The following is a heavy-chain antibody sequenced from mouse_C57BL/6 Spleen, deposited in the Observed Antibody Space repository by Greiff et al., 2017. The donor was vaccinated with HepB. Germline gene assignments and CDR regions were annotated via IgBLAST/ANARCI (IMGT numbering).Heavy chain of an antibody. Sequence: VQLQQSGPGLVQPSQSLSITCTVSGFSLTSYGVHWVRQSPGKGLEWLGVIWSGGSTDYNAAFISRLSISKDNSKSKVFFKMNSLQADDTAIYYCARKTPGVYGYAMDYWGQGTSVTVSS. CDR3: ARKTPGVYGYAMDY. CDR1: GFSLTSYG. V-gene: IGHV2-2*01. CDR2: IWSGGST. D-gene: IGHD1-1*01. J-gene: IGHJ4*01.